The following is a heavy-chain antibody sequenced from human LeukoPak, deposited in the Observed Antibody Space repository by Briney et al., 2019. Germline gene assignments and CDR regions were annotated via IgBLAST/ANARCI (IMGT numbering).Heavy chain of an antibody. Sequence: GGALRLSCASSGFAPSNDWMHWVRQAPGKGLEGVSRISTDGSMTDYTDSVKGRSTIYRDNVKRTLYLEMNNLRVEDAAVYYCASFGQQWLESYWGQGTMVTVSS. CDR2: ISTDGSMT. CDR3: ASFGQQWLESY. J-gene: IGHJ4*02. CDR1: GFAPSNDW. V-gene: IGHV3-74*01. D-gene: IGHD6-19*01.